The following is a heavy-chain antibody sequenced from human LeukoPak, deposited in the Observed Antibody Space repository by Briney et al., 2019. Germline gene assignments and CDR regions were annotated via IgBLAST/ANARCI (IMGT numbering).Heavy chain of an antibody. J-gene: IGHJ5*02. V-gene: IGHV1-8*01. D-gene: IGHD3-3*01. Sequence: GASVKVSCXXXXYXFTSYDINWVRQATGQGLEWMGWMNPNSGNTGYAQKFQGRVTMTRTTSIRTAYMELSSLRSEDTAVYYCARGGVITIFGVVIGGSWFDPWGQGTLVTVSS. CDR1: XYXFTSYD. CDR3: ARGGVITIFGVVIGGSWFDP. CDR2: MNPNSGNT.